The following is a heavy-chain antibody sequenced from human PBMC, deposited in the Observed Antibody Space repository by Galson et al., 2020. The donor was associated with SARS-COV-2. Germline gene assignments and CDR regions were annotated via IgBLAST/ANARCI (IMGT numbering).Heavy chain of an antibody. V-gene: IGHV3-11*03. J-gene: IGHJ4*02. D-gene: IGHD2-2*01. Sequence: GGSLSPSCAASTFTFSDYYMTWIRQAPGRGLEWVSYISPNSVYKNYVDSVRGRFTISRNNSKNALYLQMVSLRGEDTAVYFCAASHKDFRYHLDSWGQGALVTVSS. CDR2: ISPNSVYK. CDR1: TFTFSDYY. CDR3: AASHKDFRYHLDS.